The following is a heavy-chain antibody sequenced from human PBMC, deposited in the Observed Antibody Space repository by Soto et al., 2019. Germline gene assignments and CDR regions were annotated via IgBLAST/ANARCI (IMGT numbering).Heavy chain of an antibody. J-gene: IGHJ4*02. CDR2: IWYDGSNK. D-gene: IGHD3-3*01. Sequence: GGSLRLSCAASGFTFSSYGMHWVRQAPGKGLEWVAVIWYDGSNKYYADSVKGRFTISRDNSKNTLYLQMNSLRAEDTAVYYCARGSKRLRFLEWLSKEPNIDYWGQGTLVTVSS. CDR3: ARGSKRLRFLEWLSKEPNIDY. CDR1: GFTFSSYG. V-gene: IGHV3-33*01.